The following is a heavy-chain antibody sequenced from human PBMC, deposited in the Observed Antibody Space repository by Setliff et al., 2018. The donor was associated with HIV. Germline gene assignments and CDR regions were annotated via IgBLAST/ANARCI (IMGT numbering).Heavy chain of an antibody. Sequence: ASVKVSCKASGYTFTNYDINWVRQATGQGLEWMGWMNPNSGNTGYAQKFQGRVTMTRNTSMSTAYMELSSLRSEDTAVYYCAREQFLESGGVPNWYFDLWGRGTLVTVSS. CDR1: GYTFTNYD. D-gene: IGHD3-3*01. J-gene: IGHJ2*01. CDR2: MNPNSGNT. CDR3: AREQFLESGGVPNWYFDL. V-gene: IGHV1-8*01.